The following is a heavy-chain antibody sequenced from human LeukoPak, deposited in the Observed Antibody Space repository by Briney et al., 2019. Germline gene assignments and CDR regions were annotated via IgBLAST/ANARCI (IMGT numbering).Heavy chain of an antibody. Sequence: PGGSLRLSCAASGFTFSSYEMNWVRQAPGKGLEWVSYISSSGNTIYYADSVKGRFTISRDNSKNTLYLQMNSLRAEDTAVYYCAKSEWGGIVVVPAAIHFDYWGQGTLVTVSS. CDR3: AKSEWGGIVVVPAAIHFDY. V-gene: IGHV3-48*03. CDR2: ISSSGNTI. J-gene: IGHJ4*02. D-gene: IGHD2-2*01. CDR1: GFTFSSYE.